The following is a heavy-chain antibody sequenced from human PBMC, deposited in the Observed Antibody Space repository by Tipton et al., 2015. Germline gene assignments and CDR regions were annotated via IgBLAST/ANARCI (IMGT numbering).Heavy chain of an antibody. CDR3: AREVWYNDSTGYDY. J-gene: IGHJ4*02. D-gene: IGHD3-22*01. CDR2: IYYSGST. V-gene: IGHV4-59*11. CDR1: GGSISSHY. Sequence: TLSLTCTVSGGSISSHYWSWIRQPPGKGLEWIGNIYYSGSTKYNPSLKSRVTISVDTSKNQFSLKLSSVTAADTAVYYCAREVWYNDSTGYDYWGQGTLVTVSS.